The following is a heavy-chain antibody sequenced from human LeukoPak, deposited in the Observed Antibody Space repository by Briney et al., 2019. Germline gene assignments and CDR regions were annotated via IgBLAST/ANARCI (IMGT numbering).Heavy chain of an antibody. D-gene: IGHD3-10*01. CDR1: GGSISSGGYY. CDR2: IYYSGST. J-gene: IGHJ6*04. CDR3: AAATRSGSYYHGPYGMDV. Sequence: PSETLSLTCTVSGGSISSGGYYWSWIRQHPGKGLEWIGYIYYSGSTYYNPSLKSRVTISVDTSKNQFSPKLSSVTAEDTAVYYCAAATRSGSYYHGPYGMDVWGKETTVTVSS. V-gene: IGHV4-31*03.